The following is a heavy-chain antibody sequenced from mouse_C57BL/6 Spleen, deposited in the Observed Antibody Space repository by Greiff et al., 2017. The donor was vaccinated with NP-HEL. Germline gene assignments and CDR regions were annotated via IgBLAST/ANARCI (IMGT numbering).Heavy chain of an antibody. V-gene: IGHV1-64*01. CDR3: ASYYGSSGYFDY. D-gene: IGHD1-1*01. J-gene: IGHJ2*01. CDR2: IHPNSGST. Sequence: QVQLKQPGAELVKPGASVKLSCKASGYTFTSYWMHWVKQRPGQGLEWIGMIHPNSGSTNYNEKFKSKATLTVDKSSSTAYMQLSSLTSEDSAVYYCASYYGSSGYFDYWGQGTTLTVSS. CDR1: GYTFTSYW.